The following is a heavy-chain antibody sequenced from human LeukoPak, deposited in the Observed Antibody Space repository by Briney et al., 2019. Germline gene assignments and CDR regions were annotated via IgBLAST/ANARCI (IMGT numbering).Heavy chain of an antibody. CDR2: MNPNSGNT. V-gene: IGHV1-8*01. CDR1: GYTFTSYD. D-gene: IGHD3-16*01. J-gene: IGHJ6*03. CDR3: ARSPRLGTVFYYYMDV. Sequence: ASVKVSCKASGYTFTSYDINWVRQATGQGLEWMGWMNPNSGNTGYAQKFQGRVTMTRNTSISTAYMELSSLRSEDTAVYYCARSPRLGTVFYYYMDVWGKGTTVTVSS.